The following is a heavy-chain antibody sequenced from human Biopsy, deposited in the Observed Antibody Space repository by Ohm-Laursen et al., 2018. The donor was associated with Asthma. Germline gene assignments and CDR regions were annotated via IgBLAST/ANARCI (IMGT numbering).Heavy chain of an antibody. Sequence: SLRLSCAASGFTFSSYSMNWVRQAPGKGLEWVSSISSSSSYIYYADSVKGRFTISRDNAKNSLYLQMNSLRAEDTAVYYCARTYYDFLTGQVNDAFAMWGQGTMVTVSS. V-gene: IGHV3-21*01. D-gene: IGHD3-9*01. CDR3: ARTYYDFLTGQVNDAFAM. J-gene: IGHJ3*02. CDR1: GFTFSSYS. CDR2: ISSSSSYI.